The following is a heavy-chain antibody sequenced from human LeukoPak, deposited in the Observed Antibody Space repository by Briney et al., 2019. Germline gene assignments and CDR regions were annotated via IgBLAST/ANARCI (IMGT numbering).Heavy chain of an antibody. D-gene: IGHD1-26*01. CDR1: GGSISSYY. Sequence: SETLPLTCTVSGGSISSYYWSWIRQPPGKGLEWIGYIYYSGSTNYNPSLKSRVTISVDTSKNQFSLKLSSVTAADTAVYYCARARWVSLPFHWGQGTLVTVSS. J-gene: IGHJ4*02. V-gene: IGHV4-59*01. CDR3: ARARWVSLPFH. CDR2: IYYSGST.